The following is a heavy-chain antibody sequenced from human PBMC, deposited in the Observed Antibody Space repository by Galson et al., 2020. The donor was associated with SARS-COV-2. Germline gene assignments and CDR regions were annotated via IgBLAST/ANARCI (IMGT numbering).Heavy chain of an antibody. CDR1: GYTLTELS. Sequence: ASVKVSCKVSGYTLTELSMHWVRQAPGKGLEWMGGFDPEDGETLYAQKFQDRVTMTEDTSTDTAYMELSSLGSEDTAVYYCAATYSYYDSSCYSESPRYGGQGTLVIVSP. V-gene: IGHV1-24*01. CDR2: FDPEDGET. D-gene: IGHD3-22*01. J-gene: IGHJ4*02. CDR3: AATYSYYDSSCYSESPRY.